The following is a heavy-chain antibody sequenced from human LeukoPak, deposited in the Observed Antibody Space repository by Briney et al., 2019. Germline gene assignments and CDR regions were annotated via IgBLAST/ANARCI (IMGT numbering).Heavy chain of an antibody. CDR3: AREREVVSIAAAGLDY. J-gene: IGHJ4*02. V-gene: IGHV3-30*03. CDR1: GFTFSSYS. D-gene: IGHD6-13*01. Sequence: GGSLRLSCAASGFTFSSYSMNWVRQAPGKGLEWVAVISYDGSNKYYADSVKGRFTISRDNSKNTLYLQMNSLRAEDTAVYYCAREREVVSIAAAGLDYWGQGTLVTVSS. CDR2: ISYDGSNK.